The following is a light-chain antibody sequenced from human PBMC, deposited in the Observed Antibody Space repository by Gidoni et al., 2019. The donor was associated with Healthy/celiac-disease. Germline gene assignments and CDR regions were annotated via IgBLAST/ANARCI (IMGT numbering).Light chain of an antibody. J-gene: IGLJ1*01. CDR1: NIESKS. CDR3: QVWDSSSDHPGV. Sequence: SYVLTQPPSVSVAPGQTARITCGRNNIESKSVHWYQQKPGKAPVLVVYDDSDRPSGIAERFSGSNSGNTATLTISRAEAGDEADYYCQVWDSSSDHPGVFGTGTKVTVL. CDR2: DDS. V-gene: IGLV3-21*02.